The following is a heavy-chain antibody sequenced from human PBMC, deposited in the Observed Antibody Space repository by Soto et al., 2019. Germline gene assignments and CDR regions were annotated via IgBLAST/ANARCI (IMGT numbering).Heavy chain of an antibody. CDR2: MNVDTGGT. D-gene: IGHD5-18*01. J-gene: IGHJ4*02. CDR3: ARDGNFALRGYSFGFDF. Sequence: QVQLVQSGAEVKKPGASVRVSCEASGYRFTTHYIHWVRQAPGQGLEWMGRMNVDTGGTTYARKFQGRVTMARDTSIRTAYLEVSSVKSDDTAMYYCARDGNFALRGYSFGFDFWGQGTLVTVSS. CDR1: GYRFTTHY. V-gene: IGHV1-2*06.